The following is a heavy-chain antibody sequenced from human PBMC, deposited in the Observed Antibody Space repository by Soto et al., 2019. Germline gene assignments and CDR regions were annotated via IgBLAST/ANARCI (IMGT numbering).Heavy chain of an antibody. J-gene: IGHJ3*02. V-gene: IGHV1-8*01. Sequence: GASVKVSCKASGYTFTSYDINWVRQATGQGLEWMGWMNPNSGNTGYAQKLQGRVTMTTDTSTSTAYMELRSLRSDDTAVYYCARDPGCGGGSCYGAFDIWGQGTMVTVSS. CDR1: GYTFTSYD. CDR2: MNPNSGNT. D-gene: IGHD2-15*01. CDR3: ARDPGCGGGSCYGAFDI.